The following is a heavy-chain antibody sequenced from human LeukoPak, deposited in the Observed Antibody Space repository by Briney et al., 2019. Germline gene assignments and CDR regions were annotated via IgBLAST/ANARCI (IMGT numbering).Heavy chain of an antibody. CDR1: GYTFIDYE. D-gene: IGHD6-6*01. V-gene: IGHV1-8*02. CDR3: ARDRPSIAARPDYYYYYYYMDV. Sequence: ASVKVSCKTSGYTFIDYEMDWVRQAPGQGFEWMGRINPNSGNTGYAQKFQGRVTMTRNTSISTAYTELSSLRSEDTAVYYCARDRPSIAARPDYYYYYYYMDVWGKGTTVTVSS. J-gene: IGHJ6*03. CDR2: INPNSGNT.